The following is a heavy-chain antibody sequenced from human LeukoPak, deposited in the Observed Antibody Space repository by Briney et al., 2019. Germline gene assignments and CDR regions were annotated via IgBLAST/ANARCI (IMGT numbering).Heavy chain of an antibody. V-gene: IGHV3-23*01. J-gene: IGHJ4*02. CDR2: ISDSGTNT. CDR3: AKDSGSFDY. CDR1: GFSFSTYA. Sequence: GGSLRLSCAASGFSFSTYAMAWVRQAPGKGLEWVSAISDSGTNTYYADSVGGRFTVSRDNSKNTLYLQMNSLRGEDTAVYYCAKDSGSFDYWGQGTLVTVSS. D-gene: IGHD1-26*01.